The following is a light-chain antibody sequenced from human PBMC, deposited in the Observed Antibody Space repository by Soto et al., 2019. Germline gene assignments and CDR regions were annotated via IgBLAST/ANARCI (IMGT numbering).Light chain of an antibody. CDR3: QQSYSTPPWT. V-gene: IGKV1-39*01. Sequence: DIQMTQSPSSLSASVGDRVTITCRASQSISSYLNWYQQKPGKAPKLLIYAASSLQSGVPSRFSGSGSATAFTLTISSLQPEDFATYYCQQSYSTPPWTFGQGTKVEIK. J-gene: IGKJ1*01. CDR1: QSISSY. CDR2: AAS.